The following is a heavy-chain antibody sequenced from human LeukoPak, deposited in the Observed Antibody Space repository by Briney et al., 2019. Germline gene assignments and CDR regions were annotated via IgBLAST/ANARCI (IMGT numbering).Heavy chain of an antibody. CDR3: ATTISYCSSTSCERRWFDP. V-gene: IGHV4-39*07. CDR2: IYHSGST. Sequence: SETLSLTCTVSGGSISSSSYYWGWIRQPPGKGLEWIGSIYHSGSTYYNPSLKSRVTISVDTSKNQFSLKLSSVTAADTAVYYCATTISYCSSTSCERRWFDPWGQGTLVTVSS. CDR1: GGSISSSSYY. J-gene: IGHJ5*02. D-gene: IGHD2-2*01.